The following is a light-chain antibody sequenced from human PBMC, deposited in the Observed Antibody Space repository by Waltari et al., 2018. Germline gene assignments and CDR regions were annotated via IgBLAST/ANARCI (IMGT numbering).Light chain of an antibody. V-gene: IGKV3D-15*01. CDR1: QSVSSS. J-gene: IGKJ4*01. CDR2: GAS. CDR3: QQNSNWPLT. Sequence: EIVMTQSPATLSLSPGERATLPCRASQSVSSSLAWYQQKPGQSPRLLIYGASSRATGIPDRFSGSGSGTEFNLTISSLEPEDVAVYYCQQNSNWPLTFGGGTKVEIK.